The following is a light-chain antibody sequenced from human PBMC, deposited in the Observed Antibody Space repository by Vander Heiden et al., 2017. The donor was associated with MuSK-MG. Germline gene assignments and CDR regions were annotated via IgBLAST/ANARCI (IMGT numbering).Light chain of an antibody. Sequence: IQMTQSPSSLSASVGDRVTVTCRASQSITTYVNWYQQKPGKAPNLLIYGASTLQSGVPSRFSGRGSGTDFTFTISSLQPEDFATYHCQQSYSTPCTFGQGTRLEIK. V-gene: IGKV1-39*01. CDR2: GAS. CDR3: QQSYSTPCT. CDR1: QSITTY. J-gene: IGKJ2*02.